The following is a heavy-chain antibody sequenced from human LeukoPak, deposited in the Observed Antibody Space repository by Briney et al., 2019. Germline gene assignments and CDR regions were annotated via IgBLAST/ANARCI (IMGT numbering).Heavy chain of an antibody. Sequence: PSETLSLTCTVSGGSFSGYYWTWIRQPPGKGLEWIGYIYYSGSTNYNPSLKSRVTISVDTSKNQFSLKLSSVTAADSAVYYCARDRYGVDYWGQGTLVTVSS. V-gene: IGHV4-59*01. CDR2: IYYSGST. J-gene: IGHJ4*02. CDR3: ARDRYGVDY. CDR1: GGSFSGYY. D-gene: IGHD4/OR15-4a*01.